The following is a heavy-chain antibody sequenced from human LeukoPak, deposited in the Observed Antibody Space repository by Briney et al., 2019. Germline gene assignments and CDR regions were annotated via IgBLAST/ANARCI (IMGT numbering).Heavy chain of an antibody. D-gene: IGHD2-21*01. CDR3: ASPYWLDTG. V-gene: IGHV3-48*03. Sequence: PGGSLRLSCAASGFTFSNYEMNWVCQAPGKGLDWDSYISSSGSTIYYADSVKGRFTISRDNAKNSLYLQMNSLRVEDTAVYYCASPYWLDTGWGQGTMVTVSS. CDR2: ISSSGSTI. J-gene: IGHJ3*01. CDR1: GFTFSNYE.